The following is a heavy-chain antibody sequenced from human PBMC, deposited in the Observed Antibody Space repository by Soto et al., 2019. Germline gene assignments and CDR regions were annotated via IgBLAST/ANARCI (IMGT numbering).Heavy chain of an antibody. V-gene: IGHV4-30-2*05. D-gene: IGHD6-13*01. CDR1: GGSISSGGYS. Sequence: PSETLSLTCAVSGGSISSGGYSWSWIRQPPGKGLEWIGYIYHSGSTYYNPSLKSRVTISVDTSKNQFSLKLSSVTAADTAVYYCASISWYLGAFDIWGQGTMVTVSS. CDR3: ASISWYLGAFDI. CDR2: IYHSGST. J-gene: IGHJ3*02.